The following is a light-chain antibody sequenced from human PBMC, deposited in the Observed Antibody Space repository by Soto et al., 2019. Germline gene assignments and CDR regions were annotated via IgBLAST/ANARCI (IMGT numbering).Light chain of an antibody. CDR1: QGINTF. CDR2: AAS. J-gene: IGKJ5*01. Sequence: IQLTQPPSSLSASVGDRVTITCRASQGINTFLAWYQQKAGKAPKLLIYAASTLQSGVPSRFSGSGSGTDFTLTISSLQSEDFATYYCQQLNSYPITFGQGTRLE. V-gene: IGKV1-9*01. CDR3: QQLNSYPIT.